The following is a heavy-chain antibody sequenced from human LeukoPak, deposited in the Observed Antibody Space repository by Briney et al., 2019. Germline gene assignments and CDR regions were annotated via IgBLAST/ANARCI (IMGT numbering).Heavy chain of an antibody. Sequence: PGGSLRLSCTASGFTFADYTMHWVRQVPGKGLEWVSLITWDDDSTYYADSVKGRFTVSRDNSKNSLYLQMNSLRSEDTALYSCATVHRSKFLFHPFDYWGQGTLVTVSS. V-gene: IGHV3-43*01. J-gene: IGHJ4*02. CDR2: ITWDDDST. D-gene: IGHD2-21*01. CDR3: ATVHRSKFLFHPFDY. CDR1: GFTFADYT.